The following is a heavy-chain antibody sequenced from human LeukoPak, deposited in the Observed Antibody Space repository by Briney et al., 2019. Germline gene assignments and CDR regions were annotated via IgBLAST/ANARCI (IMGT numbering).Heavy chain of an antibody. Sequence: SGTLSLTCAVSGGSINSSNWWSWVRQPPEKGLEWIGEIYHSGSTSYNPSLKSRVIISVDKSKNHFSLKLSSVTAADTAVYYCARVGTSDSQYYPHIFDYWGQGALVTVSS. D-gene: IGHD3-22*01. CDR3: ARVGTSDSQYYPHIFDY. CDR2: IYHSGST. J-gene: IGHJ4*02. V-gene: IGHV4-4*02. CDR1: GGSINSSNW.